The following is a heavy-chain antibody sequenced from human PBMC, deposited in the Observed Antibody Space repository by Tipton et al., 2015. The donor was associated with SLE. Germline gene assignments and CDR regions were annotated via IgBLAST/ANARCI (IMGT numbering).Heavy chain of an antibody. CDR1: GGSISTYY. D-gene: IGHD3-16*01. CDR2: IFHSGST. V-gene: IGHV4-59*01. Sequence: TLSLTCTVSGGSISTYYWNWIRQPPGKGLEWVGYIFHSGSTNYNPSLKSRVTMSVDTSKNQFSLKLSSVTTADTAVYYCARDLGAGWGGHWYFDLWGRGTLLTVSS. J-gene: IGHJ2*01. CDR3: ARDLGAGWGGHWYFDL.